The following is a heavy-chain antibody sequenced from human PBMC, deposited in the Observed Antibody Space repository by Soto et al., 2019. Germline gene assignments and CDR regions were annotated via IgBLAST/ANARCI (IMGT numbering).Heavy chain of an antibody. CDR1: GFTFSSYA. CDR3: ARDPLESP. V-gene: IGHV3-30-3*01. CDR2: ISYDGSNK. J-gene: IGHJ5*02. Sequence: GGSLRLSCAASGFTFSSYAMHWVRQAPGKGLEWVAVISYDGSNKYYADSVKGRFTISRDNSKNTLYLQMNSLRAEDTAVYYCARDPLESPCGQGAIVAVYS.